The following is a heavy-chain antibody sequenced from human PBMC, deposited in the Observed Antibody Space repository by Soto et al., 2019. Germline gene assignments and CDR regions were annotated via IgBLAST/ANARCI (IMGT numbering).Heavy chain of an antibody. CDR1: GGSVSSSNW. V-gene: IGHV4-4*02. D-gene: IGHD2-21*02. J-gene: IGHJ3*02. CDR2: IYHSGSA. Sequence: QVQLQESGPGLVKPSVTLSLTCAVSGGSVSSSNWWSWVRQSPGKGLEWMGEIYHSGSAHYNPSPKSRATISLDKSKNQFSLRLTSVTAADTAVYYCARVPGVVVSADDAFDIWGPGTRVIVSS. CDR3: ARVPGVVVSADDAFDI.